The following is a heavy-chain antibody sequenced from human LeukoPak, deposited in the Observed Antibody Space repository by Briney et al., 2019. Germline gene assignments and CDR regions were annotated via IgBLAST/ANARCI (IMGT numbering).Heavy chain of an antibody. J-gene: IGHJ6*02. CDR2: ITTSGST. V-gene: IGHV3-23*01. Sequence: GGSLRLSCAASGLTASHNVNNAMSWVRHAPGKGLEWVSGITTSGSTYYADSVKGRFTISRENSNNTLYLHMDSLRAEVTAVYYCAKAPVWNYYYGLDVWGQGTTVTVSS. D-gene: IGHD2-21*01. CDR3: AKAPVWNYYYGLDV. CDR1: GLTASHNVNNA.